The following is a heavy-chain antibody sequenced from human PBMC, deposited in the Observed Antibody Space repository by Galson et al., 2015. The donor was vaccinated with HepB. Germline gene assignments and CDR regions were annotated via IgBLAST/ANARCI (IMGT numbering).Heavy chain of an antibody. Sequence: SVKVSCKASGYTFTSYDINWVRQATGQGLEWMGWMNPNSGNTGYAQKFQGRVTMTRNTSISTAYMELSSLRSEDTAVYYCARAAYYYDSSGYHGGNFDYWGQGTLVTVSS. D-gene: IGHD3-22*01. J-gene: IGHJ4*02. CDR3: ARAAYYYDSSGYHGGNFDY. CDR1: GYTFTSYD. V-gene: IGHV1-8*01. CDR2: MNPNSGNT.